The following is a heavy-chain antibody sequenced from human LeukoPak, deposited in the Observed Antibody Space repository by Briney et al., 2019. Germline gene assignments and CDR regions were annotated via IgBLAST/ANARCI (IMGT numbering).Heavy chain of an antibody. CDR2: ISGSGGST. CDR3: AKDTEPTVTTNPDY. V-gene: IGHV3-23*01. J-gene: IGHJ4*01. D-gene: IGHD4-11*01. CDR1: GFTFSSYA. Sequence: GGSLRLSCAASGFTFSSYAISWVRHAPRKGLWWVSAISGSGGSTYYADSVKGRFTISRDNSKNTLYLQMNSLRAEDTAVYYCAKDTEPTVTTNPDYWGQGTLVTVSS.